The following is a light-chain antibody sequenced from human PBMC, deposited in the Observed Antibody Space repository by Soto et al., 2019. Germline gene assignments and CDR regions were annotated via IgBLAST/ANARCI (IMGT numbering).Light chain of an antibody. J-gene: IGKJ4*01. V-gene: IGKV1-39*01. CDR1: QSISSY. CDR3: QQSCITRLT. Sequence: DIQMTQSPSSLSSSVGDRATITCRASQSISSYLNWYQQKPGKATKLLIYGASSVQSGVPSRFSGSGSGTDFTLTISSLQPEDFATYYCQQSCITRLTFGGGTKVEI. CDR2: GAS.